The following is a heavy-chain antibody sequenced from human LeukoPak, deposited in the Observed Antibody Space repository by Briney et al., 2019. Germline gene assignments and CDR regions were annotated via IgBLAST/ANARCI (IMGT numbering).Heavy chain of an antibody. J-gene: IGHJ4*02. CDR1: GYIFTRYW. V-gene: IGHV5-51*01. CDR2: IYPDDADT. Sequence: GESLKISCKGSGYIFTRYWIAWVRQMPGKGLEWMGLIYPDDADTKYSPSFQGQVTISVDKSVSTAYLHWSSLKASDTAMYYRATGNFSPQYYFDYWGQGALVTVSS. D-gene: IGHD3-3*01. CDR3: ATGNFSPQYYFDY.